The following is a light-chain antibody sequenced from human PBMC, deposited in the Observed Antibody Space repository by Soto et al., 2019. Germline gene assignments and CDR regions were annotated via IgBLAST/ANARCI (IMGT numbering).Light chain of an antibody. CDR2: DVS. J-gene: IGLJ1*01. V-gene: IGLV2-14*03. Sequence: QSALTQPASVSGSPGQSITISCTGTSSDIGDYNYVSWFQQHPGQAPKLMIYDVSNRPSGVSNRFSGSKSGNTASLTISGLQAEDEADYYCRSYTSSSTLYVFGTGTKLTVL. CDR1: SSDIGDYNY. CDR3: RSYTSSSTLYV.